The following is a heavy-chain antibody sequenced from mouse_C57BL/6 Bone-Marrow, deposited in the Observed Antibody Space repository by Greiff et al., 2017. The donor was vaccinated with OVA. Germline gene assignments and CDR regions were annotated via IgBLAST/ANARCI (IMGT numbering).Heavy chain of an antibody. CDR3: ARPFYDYDVDGLAY. Sequence: VQLVESGAELVKPGASVKLSCKASGYTFTEYTIHWVKQRPGQGLEWIGWFYPGSGSIKYNEKFKDKATLTADKSSSTAYMELSRLTSEDSAVYFCARPFYDYDVDGLAYWGQGTLVTVSA. CDR1: GYTFTEYT. CDR2: FYPGSGSI. D-gene: IGHD2-4*01. J-gene: IGHJ3*01. V-gene: IGHV1-62-2*01.